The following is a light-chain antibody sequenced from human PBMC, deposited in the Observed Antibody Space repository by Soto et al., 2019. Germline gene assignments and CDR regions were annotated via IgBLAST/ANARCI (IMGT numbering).Light chain of an antibody. CDR1: QSVSSSH. CDR3: QQYGGSPWT. CDR2: AAS. Sequence: EIVLTQSPGTLSLSPGERATLSCRASQSVSSSHLAWYQQKPAQAPRLLIYAASRRAPGIPERFSGSGSGTDFTLTISRLEPEDFAVFYCQQYGGSPWTFGQGTKVDI. V-gene: IGKV3-20*01. J-gene: IGKJ1*01.